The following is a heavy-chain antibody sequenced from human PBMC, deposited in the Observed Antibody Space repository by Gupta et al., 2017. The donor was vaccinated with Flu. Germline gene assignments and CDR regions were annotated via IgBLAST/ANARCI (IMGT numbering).Heavy chain of an antibody. CDR3: TRDPDSSGYYPLSDY. V-gene: IGHV3-49*03. CDR1: GFTLGDYA. CDR2: IRSKAYGGTT. J-gene: IGHJ4*02. Sequence: EVQLVESGGGLVQPGRSLRLSCTASGFTLGDYAMSWFRQAPGKGLEWVGFIRSKAYGGTTEYAASVKGRFTISRDDSKSIAYLQMNSLKTEDTAVYYCTRDPDSSGYYPLSDYWGQGTLVTVSS. D-gene: IGHD3-22*01.